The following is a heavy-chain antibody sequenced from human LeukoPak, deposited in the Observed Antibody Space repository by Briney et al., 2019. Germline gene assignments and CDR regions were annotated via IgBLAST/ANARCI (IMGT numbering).Heavy chain of an antibody. Sequence: AGGSLRLSCAASGLTFSSYWMHWVRQAPGKGLVWVSRINGDGSSTSYADSVKGRFTISRDNAKNTLYLQMNSLRAEDTAVYYCARDHSSSWSQFDYWGQGTLVTVSS. CDR3: ARDHSSSWSQFDY. V-gene: IGHV3-74*01. CDR1: GLTFSSYW. CDR2: INGDGSST. J-gene: IGHJ4*02. D-gene: IGHD6-13*01.